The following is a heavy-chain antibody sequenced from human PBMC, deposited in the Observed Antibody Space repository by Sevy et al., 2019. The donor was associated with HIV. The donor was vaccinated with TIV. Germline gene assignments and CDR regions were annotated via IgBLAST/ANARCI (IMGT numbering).Heavy chain of an antibody. V-gene: IGHV4-59*01. J-gene: IGHJ4*01. CDR3: ASEGPSYYDRSGYYRFDY. CDR2: FYYSGKN. D-gene: IGHD3-22*01. CDR1: GGSISSYY. Sequence: SETLSLTCSVSGGSISSYYWSWIRQPPGKGLEWIGSFYYSGKNIYSPSLKSRVTISVDTSKNQFSRKLRSVTAADTAVYYCASEGPSYYDRSGYYRFDYWGQGTLVTVSS.